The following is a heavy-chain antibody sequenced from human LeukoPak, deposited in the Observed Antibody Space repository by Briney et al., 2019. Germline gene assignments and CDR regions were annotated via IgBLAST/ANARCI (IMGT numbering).Heavy chain of an antibody. V-gene: IGHV4-61*02. CDR1: GVSISSGSYY. Sequence: PSQTLSLTCTVSGVSISSGSYYWSWIRQPAGKGLEWIGRIYTSGSTNYNPSLKSRVTISVDTSKNQFSLKLSSVTAADMAVYYCARGLLYTSSHDFQHWGQGTLVTVSS. D-gene: IGHD2-21*01. CDR3: ARGLLYTSSHDFQH. J-gene: IGHJ1*01. CDR2: IYTSGST.